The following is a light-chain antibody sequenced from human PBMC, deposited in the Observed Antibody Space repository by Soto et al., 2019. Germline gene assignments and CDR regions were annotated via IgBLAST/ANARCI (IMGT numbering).Light chain of an antibody. V-gene: IGKV3D-20*02. J-gene: IGKJ5*01. CDR3: QQRSNWPIT. CDR1: QIVSSSY. CDR2: DAS. Sequence: EIVLTQSPATLSLSPGERATLSCGASQIVSSSYLAWYQQKPGLAPRLLIYDASSRATGIPDRFSGSGSGTDFTLTISSLEPEDFAVYYCQQRSNWPITFGQGTRLEIK.